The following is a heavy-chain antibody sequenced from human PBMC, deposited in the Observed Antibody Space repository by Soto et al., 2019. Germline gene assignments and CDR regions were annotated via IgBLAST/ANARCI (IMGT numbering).Heavy chain of an antibody. CDR3: AKGDWLYDNYYGMEF. Sequence: EEQRLESGGGLVQPGGSLRLSCTASGFTFSLYAMSWARHTPGKGLEWVASISGSGERTYYADSGKGRFTISKDNSQNSVFLQMNSLRAEDTAEYYCAKGDWLYDNYYGMEFWGQGTSVTVSS. CDR1: GFTFSLYA. J-gene: IGHJ6*02. V-gene: IGHV3-23*01. CDR2: ISGSGERT. D-gene: IGHD3-9*01.